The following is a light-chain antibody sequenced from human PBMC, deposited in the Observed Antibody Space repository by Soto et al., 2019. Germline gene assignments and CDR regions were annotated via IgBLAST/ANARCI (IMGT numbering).Light chain of an antibody. CDR3: QQSYSGPLT. CDR2: AAS. V-gene: IGKV1-39*01. CDR1: QSISSY. Sequence: DIQMTQSPSSLSASVGDRVTITCRASQSISSYLNWYQQKPGKAPKVLIYAASSLQSGVPSRFSGIGSGTDFTLSISSLRPEDFATYYCQQSYSGPLTFGGGTKVEIK. J-gene: IGKJ4*01.